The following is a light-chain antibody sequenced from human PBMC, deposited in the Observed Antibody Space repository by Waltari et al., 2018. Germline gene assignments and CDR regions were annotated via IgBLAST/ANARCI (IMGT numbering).Light chain of an antibody. CDR1: QCISTS. J-gene: IGKJ2*01. CDR2: LAS. CDR3: QQSYITAYT. Sequence: IEMTQSPSSLSASVGDRVTITCRASQCISTSLNWYQQIPGKAPKLLFYLASTLQSGVPSRFSGSGSGTDFSLTISSLQPEDFATYYCQQSYITAYTFGQGTKVEIQ. V-gene: IGKV1-39*01.